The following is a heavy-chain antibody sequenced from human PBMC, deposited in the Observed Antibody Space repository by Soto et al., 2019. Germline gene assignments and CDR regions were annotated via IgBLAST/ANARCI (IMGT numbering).Heavy chain of an antibody. CDR1: GVSISSDGYS. J-gene: IGHJ4*02. V-gene: IGHV4-30-2*01. D-gene: IGHD3-16*01. Sequence: LSLTCAVSGVSISSDGYSWSWIRQPPGKGLEWIGFIYQSGSTYYNPSLKSRGTMSVDRSKNQFSLKLTSVTAADTAVYYCARGPPFHWGQGTLVTVSS. CDR3: ARGPPFH. CDR2: IYQSGST.